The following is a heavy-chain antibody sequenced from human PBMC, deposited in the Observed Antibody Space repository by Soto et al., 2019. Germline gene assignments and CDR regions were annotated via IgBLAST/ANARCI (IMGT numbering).Heavy chain of an antibody. CDR2: ISYDGSNK. CDR3: ARGLLWFGELFYYYYYGMDV. V-gene: IGHV3-30-3*01. CDR1: GFTFSSYA. Sequence: VGSLRLSCAASGFTFSSYAMHWVRQAPGKGLEWVAVISYDGSNKYYADSVKGRFTISRDNSKNTLYLQMNSLRAEDTAVYYCARGLLWFGELFYYYYYGMDVWGQGTTVTVSS. J-gene: IGHJ6*02. D-gene: IGHD3-10*01.